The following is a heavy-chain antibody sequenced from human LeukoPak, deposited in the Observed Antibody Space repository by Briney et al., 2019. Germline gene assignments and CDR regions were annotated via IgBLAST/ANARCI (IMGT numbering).Heavy chain of an antibody. CDR3: ARGRGRMATTSAFGI. CDR1: GYSISSGYY. CDR2: IYHSGST. Sequence: SETLSLTCAVSGYSISSGYYWGWIRQPPGKGLEWIGSIYHSGSTYYNLSLKSRVTISVDTSKNQFSLKLSSVTAADTAVYYCARGRGRMATTSAFGIWGQGTMVTVSS. V-gene: IGHV4-38-2*01. J-gene: IGHJ3*02. D-gene: IGHD5-24*01.